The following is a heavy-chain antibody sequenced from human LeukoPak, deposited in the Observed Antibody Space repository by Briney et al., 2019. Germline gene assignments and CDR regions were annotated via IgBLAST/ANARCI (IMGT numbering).Heavy chain of an antibody. Sequence: GGSLRLTCPASGLSFSTFSLIWLRQAPGKGLEWISFISRSSSTIYYADAVRGRFAISRDNDKSSLYLQVDSVRDEDSAVYYYESSNLVFSRFDHRGQGTLVTVSS. J-gene: IGHJ4*02. CDR1: GLSFSTFS. CDR3: ESSNLVFSRFDH. D-gene: IGHD3-9*01. V-gene: IGHV3-48*02. CDR2: ISRSSSTI.